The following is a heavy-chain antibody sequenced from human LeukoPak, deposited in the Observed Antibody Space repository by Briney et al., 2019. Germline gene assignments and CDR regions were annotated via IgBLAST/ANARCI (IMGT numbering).Heavy chain of an antibody. CDR1: GFTFSSYA. CDR2: ISGSGGRT. J-gene: IGHJ4*02. D-gene: IGHD6-13*01. Sequence: GGSLRLFCAASGFTFSSYAMSWVRHAPGGGVEWVSAISGSGGRTYYADSVKGQFTISRDNSKITLYLQINSLRADDRAVYYCAKDVAAAGPYYFYYWGQGTLVTVSS. V-gene: IGHV3-23*01. CDR3: AKDVAAAGPYYFYY.